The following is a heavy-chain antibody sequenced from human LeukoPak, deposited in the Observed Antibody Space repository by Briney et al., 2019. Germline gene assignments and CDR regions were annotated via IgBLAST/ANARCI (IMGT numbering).Heavy chain of an antibody. J-gene: IGHJ4*02. CDR1: GGSISGYF. CDR3: AREPTSGREPTSGRPLDY. CDR2: IYSSGSN. D-gene: IGHD5-12*01. V-gene: IGHV4-4*07. Sequence: SETLSLTCTVSGGSISGYFWSWIRQPAGKGLEWIGRIYSSGSNNYNPPLKSRVTMSLDTSKNHLSLNLSSVTAADTAVYYCAREPTSGREPTSGRPLDYWGQGTLVTVSS.